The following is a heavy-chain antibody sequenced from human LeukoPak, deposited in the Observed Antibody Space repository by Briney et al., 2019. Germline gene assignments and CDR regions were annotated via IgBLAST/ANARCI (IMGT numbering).Heavy chain of an antibody. Sequence: GRSLRLSCAASGVTFSSYDMHWVRQAPGRGLEWVSYISSSSSTIYYADSVKGRFTISRDNAKNSLYLQMNSLRDEDTAVYYCARVDHYDSSGYYYTDFDYWGQGTLVTVSS. CDR2: ISSSSSTI. CDR3: ARVDHYDSSGYYYTDFDY. J-gene: IGHJ4*02. V-gene: IGHV3-48*02. CDR1: GVTFSSYD. D-gene: IGHD3-22*01.